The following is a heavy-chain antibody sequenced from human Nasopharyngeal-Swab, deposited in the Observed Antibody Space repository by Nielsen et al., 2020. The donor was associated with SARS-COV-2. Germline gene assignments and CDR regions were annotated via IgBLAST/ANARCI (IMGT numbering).Heavy chain of an antibody. V-gene: IGHV4-34*01. D-gene: IGHD2-2*01. CDR3: ARGGGRVVVVPAARVRSYYYGMDV. CDR2: INHSGST. Sequence: CQAPGKGLEWIGKINHSGSTNYNPSLKSRVTISVDTSKNQFSLKLSSVTAADTTVYYCARGGGRVVVVPAARVRSYYYGMDVWGQGTTVTVSS. J-gene: IGHJ6*02.